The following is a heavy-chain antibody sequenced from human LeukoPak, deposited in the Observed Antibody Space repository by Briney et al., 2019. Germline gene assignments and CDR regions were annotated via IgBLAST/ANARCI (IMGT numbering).Heavy chain of an antibody. CDR2: IYYSGST. V-gene: IGHV4-31*03. CDR3: ARADFWSGYRY. CDR1: GGSISSGGYY. D-gene: IGHD3-3*01. Sequence: PSETLSLTCTVSGGSISSGGYYWSWIRQRPGKGLEWIGYIYYSGSTYYNPSLRSRVTISVDTSKNQFSLKLSSVTAADTAVYYCARADFWSGYRYWGQGTLVTVSS. J-gene: IGHJ4*02.